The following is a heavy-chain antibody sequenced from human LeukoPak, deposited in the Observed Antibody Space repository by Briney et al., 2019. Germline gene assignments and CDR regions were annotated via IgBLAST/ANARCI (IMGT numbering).Heavy chain of an antibody. V-gene: IGHV4-59*12. D-gene: IGHD1-26*01. CDR3: ARTYGSYFRSFDY. J-gene: IGHJ4*02. CDR1: GGSISSYY. Sequence: SETLSLTCTVTGGSISSYYWSWIRQPPGKGLEWIGYIYYSGSTNYNPSLKSRVTISVDTSKNQFSLKLSSVTAADTAVYYCARTYGSYFRSFDYWGQGTLVTVSS. CDR2: IYYSGST.